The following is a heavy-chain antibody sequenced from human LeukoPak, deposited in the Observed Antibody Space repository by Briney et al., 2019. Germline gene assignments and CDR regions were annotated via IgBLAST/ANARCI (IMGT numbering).Heavy chain of an antibody. V-gene: IGHV3-23*01. CDR1: AFTFSSYA. J-gene: IGHJ6*03. Sequence: GGSLRLSCAASAFTFSSYAMSWVRQAPGKGLEWVSAISRSGGSTYYADSVKGRFTISRDNSKNTLYLQMNSLRAEDTAVYYCAKDISSGSHYYYYMDVWGKGTTVTVSS. CDR3: AKDISSGSHYYYYMDV. CDR2: ISRSGGST. D-gene: IGHD1-14*01.